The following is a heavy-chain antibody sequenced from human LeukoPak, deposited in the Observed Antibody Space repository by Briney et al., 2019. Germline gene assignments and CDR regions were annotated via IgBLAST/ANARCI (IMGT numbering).Heavy chain of an antibody. D-gene: IGHD3-22*01. Sequence: PSETLSLTCTVSGGSISSSTYYWGWIRQPPGKGLEWIGSIYYSGSTYYDPYLKSRVTISVDTSKNHFSLKLSSVTAADTAVYYCARYYDIDAFAIWGQGPMVTVSS. J-gene: IGHJ3*02. V-gene: IGHV4-39*07. CDR3: ARYYDIDAFAI. CDR2: IYYSGST. CDR1: GGSISSSTYY.